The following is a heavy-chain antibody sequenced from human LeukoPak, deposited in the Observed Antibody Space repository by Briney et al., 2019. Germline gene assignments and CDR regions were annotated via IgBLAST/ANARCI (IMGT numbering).Heavy chain of an antibody. V-gene: IGHV1-18*04. CDR1: GYTFTDYY. CDR3: ATTPDDYYDSSGFDY. D-gene: IGHD3-22*01. Sequence: ASVKVSCKASGYTFTDYYMHWVRQAPGQGLEWMGWISAYNGNTNYAQKLQGRVTMTTDTSTSTAYMELRSLRSDDTAVYYCATTPDDYYDSSGFDYWGQGTLVTVSS. CDR2: ISAYNGNT. J-gene: IGHJ4*02.